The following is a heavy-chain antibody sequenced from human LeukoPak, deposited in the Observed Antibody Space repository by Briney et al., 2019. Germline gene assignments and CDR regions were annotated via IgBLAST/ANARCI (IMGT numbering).Heavy chain of an antibody. Sequence: GGSLRLSCAASGFTFSNYAMSWVRQAPGKGLEWVSAISGSGGSTYYADSVKGRFTISRDNSKNTLYLQMNSLRAEDTAIYFCAKGRTGMTPVTTNDYWGQGTLVTVSS. V-gene: IGHV3-23*01. CDR1: GFTFSNYA. CDR2: ISGSGGST. J-gene: IGHJ4*02. D-gene: IGHD4-17*01. CDR3: AKGRTGMTPVTTNDY.